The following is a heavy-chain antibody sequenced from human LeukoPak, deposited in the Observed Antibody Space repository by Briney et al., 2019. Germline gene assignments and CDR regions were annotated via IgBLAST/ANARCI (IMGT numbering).Heavy chain of an antibody. J-gene: IGHJ4*02. Sequence: GGSLRLSCEASGFTFSRSWMAWVRQAPGKGLEWVADMKYDGSEKDYVDSVKGRFTISRDNAKNSVYLQMNSLRAEDTAVYYCARDPSHGALDYWGQGTQVTVSS. CDR1: GFTFSRSW. CDR2: MKYDGSEK. V-gene: IGHV3-7*01. CDR3: ARDPSHGALDY. D-gene: IGHD4-17*01.